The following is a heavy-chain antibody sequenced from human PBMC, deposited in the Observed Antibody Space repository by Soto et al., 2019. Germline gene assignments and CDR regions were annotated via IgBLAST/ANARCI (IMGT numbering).Heavy chain of an antibody. D-gene: IGHD2-15*01. CDR2: INPNSGGT. V-gene: IGHV1-2*04. Sequence: ASVKVSCKASGYTFTGYYMHWVRQAPGQGLEWMGWINPNSGGTNYAQKFQGWVTMTRDTSISTAYMELSRLRSDDTAVYYCARSVESRYCSGGSCYYFDYWGQGTLVTVSS. CDR1: GYTFTGYY. J-gene: IGHJ4*02. CDR3: ARSVESRYCSGGSCYYFDY.